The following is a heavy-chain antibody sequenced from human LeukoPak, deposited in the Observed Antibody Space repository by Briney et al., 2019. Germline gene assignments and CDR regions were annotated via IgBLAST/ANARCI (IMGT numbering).Heavy chain of an antibody. CDR2: IYSDNT. Sequence: GGSLRLSCTVSGFTVSSNSMSWVRQAPGKGLEWVSFIYSDNTHYSDSVKGRFTISRDNSKNTLYLQMNSLRAEDTAVYYCARDDYNWNVDAFHIWGQGTMVTVSS. V-gene: IGHV3-53*01. CDR3: ARDDYNWNVDAFHI. CDR1: GFTVSSNS. J-gene: IGHJ3*02. D-gene: IGHD1-20*01.